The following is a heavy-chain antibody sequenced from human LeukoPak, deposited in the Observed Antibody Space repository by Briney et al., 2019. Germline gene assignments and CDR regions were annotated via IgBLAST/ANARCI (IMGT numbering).Heavy chain of an antibody. V-gene: IGHV4-4*07. J-gene: IGHJ4*02. D-gene: IGHD3-22*01. CDR1: GGSISSYY. Sequence: SETLSLTCTVSGGSISSYYWSWIRQPAGKGLEWIGRIYTSGSTDYNPSLKSRVTMSVDTSKNQFSLKLSSVTAADTAVYYCARDSSDYYDSSGDFDYWGQGTLVTVSS. CDR2: IYTSGST. CDR3: ARDSSDYYDSSGDFDY.